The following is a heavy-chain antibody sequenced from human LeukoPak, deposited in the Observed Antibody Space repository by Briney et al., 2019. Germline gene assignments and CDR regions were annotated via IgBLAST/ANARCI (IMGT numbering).Heavy chain of an antibody. CDR1: GGSVTSTNW. Sequence: SETLSLTCDVSGGSVTSTNWWTWVRQPPGKGLEWIGEVHLDGRTNYNPSLKSRLIMSVDLPENHISLKLTSVTAADTAVYYCARVDYGDSQAFDIWGQGTMVTVSS. J-gene: IGHJ3*02. CDR3: ARVDYGDSQAFDI. CDR2: VHLDGRT. V-gene: IGHV4-4*02. D-gene: IGHD4-17*01.